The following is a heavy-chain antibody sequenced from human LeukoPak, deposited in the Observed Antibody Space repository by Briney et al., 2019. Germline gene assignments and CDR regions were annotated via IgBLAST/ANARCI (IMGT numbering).Heavy chain of an antibody. Sequence: PGGSLRLSCAASGFSLSGYWMTWVRQAPGKGLEWVSAISGSGGSTYYADSVKGRFTISRDNSKNTLYLQMNSLRAEDTAVYYCAGGYSYGIFDYWGQGTLVTVSS. J-gene: IGHJ4*02. D-gene: IGHD5-18*01. CDR2: ISGSGGST. V-gene: IGHV3-23*01. CDR3: AGGYSYGIFDY. CDR1: GFSLSGYW.